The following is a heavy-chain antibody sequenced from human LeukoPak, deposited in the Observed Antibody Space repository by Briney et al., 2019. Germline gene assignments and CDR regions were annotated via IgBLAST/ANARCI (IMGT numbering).Heavy chain of an antibody. CDR1: GVTFSSYA. V-gene: IGHV1-69*05. CDR2: IIPIFGTA. CDR3: ARDTDYGDYSRFDP. Sequence: ASVKVSCKASGVTFSSYAISWVRQAPGQGLEWMGRIIPIFGTANYAQKFQGRVTITTDESTSTAYMELSSLRSEDTAVYYCARDTDYGDYSRFDPWGQGTLVTVSS. J-gene: IGHJ5*02. D-gene: IGHD4-17*01.